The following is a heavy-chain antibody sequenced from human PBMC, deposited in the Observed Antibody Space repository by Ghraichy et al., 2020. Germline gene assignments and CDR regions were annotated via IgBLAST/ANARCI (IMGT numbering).Heavy chain of an antibody. CDR3: ARRVTGNTLGECGVDV. V-gene: IGHV5-51*01. D-gene: IGHD1-14*01. CDR2: IFPGDSDT. J-gene: IGHJ6*02. Sequence: GESLNISCKGSGYIFTNYWVAWVRQMPAKGLEWMGTIFPGDSDTRYSPSFQGQVTISADKSITTAYLQWSSLRASDTAIYYCARRVTGNTLGECGVDVWGQGTTVIVSS. CDR1: GYIFTNYW.